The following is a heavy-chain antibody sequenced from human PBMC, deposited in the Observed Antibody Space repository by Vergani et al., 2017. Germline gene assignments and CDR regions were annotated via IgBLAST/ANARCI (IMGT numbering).Heavy chain of an antibody. D-gene: IGHD3-3*02. CDR3: ARLSLRGWFDP. V-gene: IGHV4-34*01. Sequence: QVQLQQWGAGLLKPSETLSLTCAVYGGSFSGYYWSWIRQPPGKGLEWIGEINHSGSTNYNPSLKSRVTISVDTSKNQFSLKLTSVTAADTAVYYCARLSLRGWFDPWGQGTLVTVSS. CDR2: INHSGST. CDR1: GGSFSGYY. J-gene: IGHJ5*02.